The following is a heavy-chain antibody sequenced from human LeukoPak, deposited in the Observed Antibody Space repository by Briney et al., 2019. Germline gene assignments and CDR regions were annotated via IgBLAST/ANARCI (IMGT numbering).Heavy chain of an antibody. CDR2: INSDSGGT. V-gene: IGHV1-2*02. Sequence: ASVKVSCKASGYTFTGYYIDWVRQAPGQGLEWMGWINSDSGGTNYAQKFQGRVTMTRDTSTSTAYMELSSLRSDDTAFYYCARVTITVTTPYFDYWGQGTLVTVPS. CDR3: ARVTITVTTPYFDY. D-gene: IGHD4-17*01. J-gene: IGHJ4*02. CDR1: GYTFTGYY.